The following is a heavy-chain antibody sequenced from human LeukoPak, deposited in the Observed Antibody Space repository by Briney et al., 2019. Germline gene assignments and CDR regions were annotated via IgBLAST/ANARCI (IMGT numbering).Heavy chain of an antibody. CDR1: GYTFSGYY. Sequence: ASVKVSCKASGYTFSGYYMHWVRQAPGQGLEWMGWINPNSGGTNYAQKFQGWVTMTRDTSISTAYMELSRLRAEDTAVYYCARDSLARPLGYWGQGTLVTVSS. J-gene: IGHJ4*02. CDR3: ARDSLARPLGY. V-gene: IGHV1-2*04. D-gene: IGHD6-6*01. CDR2: INPNSGGT.